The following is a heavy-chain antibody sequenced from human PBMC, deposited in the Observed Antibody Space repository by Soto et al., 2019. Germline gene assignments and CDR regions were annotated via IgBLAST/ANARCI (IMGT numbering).Heavy chain of an antibody. CDR3: ARWGGYDYYFDY. CDR2: ISGGNGNT. J-gene: IGHJ4*02. V-gene: IGHV1-3*01. Sequence: QVQLVQSGAEVKKPGASVKVSCEASGYTFNNYAMHWVRKAPGQRVEWMGYISGGNGNTKYSEKLEGRVAITRDTSASTDYLELSSLSSADTAVYYCARWGGYDYYFDYWGQGTLVIVSS. CDR1: GYTFNNYA. D-gene: IGHD5-12*01.